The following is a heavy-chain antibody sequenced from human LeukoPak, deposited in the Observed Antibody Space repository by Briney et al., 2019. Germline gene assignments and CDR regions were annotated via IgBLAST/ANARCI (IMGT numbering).Heavy chain of an antibody. V-gene: IGHV3-23*01. Sequence: PGGSLRLSCAASGFTFSSYAMSWVRQAPGKGLEWVSAISGSGGSTYYADSVKGRFTISRDNSKNTLYLQMNSLRAEDTAVYYCAKDSEPKYDFWSGYIAPAEYFQHWGQGTLVTVSS. D-gene: IGHD3-3*01. J-gene: IGHJ1*01. CDR3: AKDSEPKYDFWSGYIAPAEYFQH. CDR2: ISGSGGST. CDR1: GFTFSSYA.